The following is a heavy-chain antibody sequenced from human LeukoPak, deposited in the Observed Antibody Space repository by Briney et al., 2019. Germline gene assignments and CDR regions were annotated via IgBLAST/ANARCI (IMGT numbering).Heavy chain of an antibody. V-gene: IGHV4-39*07. J-gene: IGHJ3*02. Sequence: SETLSLTCTVSGGSISSSSYYWGWIRQPPGKGLEWIGSIYYSGSTYYNPSLKSRATISVDTSKNQFSLKLSSVTAADTAVYYCARCIAAAANDAFDIWGQGTMVTVSS. CDR2: IYYSGST. CDR3: ARCIAAAANDAFDI. D-gene: IGHD6-13*01. CDR1: GGSISSSSYY.